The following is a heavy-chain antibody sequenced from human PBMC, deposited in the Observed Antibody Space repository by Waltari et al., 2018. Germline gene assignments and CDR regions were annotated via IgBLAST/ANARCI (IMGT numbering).Heavy chain of an antibody. Sequence: EVQLVESGGGSVQPGGSLRLSCSVSGFSFITYWMNWVRQAPGKGLEWVGSINEDGSETYYADSVNGRFTISRDNGKTSLYLQMNSLRSEDTAVYYCARDRGYLVHDYWGQGTLVTVSA. CDR1: GFSFITYW. D-gene: IGHD1-26*01. J-gene: IGHJ4*02. V-gene: IGHV3-7*01. CDR2: INEDGSET. CDR3: ARDRGYLVHDY.